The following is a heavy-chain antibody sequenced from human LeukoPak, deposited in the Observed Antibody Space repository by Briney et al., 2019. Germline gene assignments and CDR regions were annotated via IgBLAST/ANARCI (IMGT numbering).Heavy chain of an antibody. CDR2: ISAYSGNT. V-gene: IGHV1-18*01. D-gene: IGHD2-2*01. CDR1: GYTFTSYG. Sequence: ASVKVSCKPSGYTFTSYGISWVRQAPGQGLEWMGWISAYSGNTNYAQKLQGRVTMTTDTSTSTAYMELRSLRSDDTAVYYCARDRSCSSTSCYFDAFDIWGQGTMVTVSS. CDR3: ARDRSCSSTSCYFDAFDI. J-gene: IGHJ3*02.